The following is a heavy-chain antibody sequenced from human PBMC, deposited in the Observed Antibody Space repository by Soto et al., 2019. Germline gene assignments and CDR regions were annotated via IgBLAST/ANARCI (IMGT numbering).Heavy chain of an antibody. V-gene: IGHV3-53*01. CDR2: IYSGGST. Sequence: GGSLRLSCAASGFTVSSNYMSWVRQAPGKGLEWVSVIYSGGSTYYADSVKGRFTISRDNSKNTLYLQMNSLRAEDTAVYYCARVRYYYDSSGYYPADYYYYGMDVWGQGTTVTVSS. CDR3: ARVRYYYDSSGYYPADYYYYGMDV. CDR1: GFTVSSNY. J-gene: IGHJ6*02. D-gene: IGHD3-22*01.